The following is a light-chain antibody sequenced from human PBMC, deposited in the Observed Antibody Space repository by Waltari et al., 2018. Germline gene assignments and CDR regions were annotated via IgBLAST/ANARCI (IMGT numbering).Light chain of an antibody. V-gene: IGKV3-20*01. J-gene: IGKJ4*01. Sequence: EIVLTQSPGTLSLSPGEGAALSCRASQSVTNDRIAWYQQKPGQAPRLLIYAASSRATGIPDRFSGGGSVTDFTLTISRLEPEDFAVYHCQQYGNAPLTFGGGTKVEIK. CDR1: QSVTNDR. CDR2: AAS. CDR3: QQYGNAPLT.